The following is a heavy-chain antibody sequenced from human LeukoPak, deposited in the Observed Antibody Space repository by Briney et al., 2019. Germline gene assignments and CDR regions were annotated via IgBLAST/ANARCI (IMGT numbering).Heavy chain of an antibody. Sequence: GGSLRLSCAASGFTFSAYAMTWVRQAPGKGLEWVSSISSSSSYIYYADSVKGRFTISRDNAKNSLYLQMNSLRAEDTAVYYCARDRGALRFLEWLFDYWGQGTLVTVSS. CDR2: ISSSSSYI. CDR3: ARDRGALRFLEWLFDY. V-gene: IGHV3-21*01. CDR1: GFTFSAYA. D-gene: IGHD3-3*01. J-gene: IGHJ4*02.